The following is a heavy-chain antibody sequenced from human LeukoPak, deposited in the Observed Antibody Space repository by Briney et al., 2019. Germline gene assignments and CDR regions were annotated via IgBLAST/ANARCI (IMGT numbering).Heavy chain of an antibody. CDR1: GYSFVGYW. D-gene: IGHD3-22*01. CDR3: ARLRDYDSTGYSIDY. Sequence: GESLKISCKGSGYSFVGYWVGWVRQMPGKGLGFMGIIYPGDSETRYSPSFQGLVTISVDKSISTAYLHWSSLKASDTAMYYCARLRDYDSTGYSIDYWGQGTLVTVSS. CDR2: IYPGDSET. J-gene: IGHJ4*02. V-gene: IGHV5-51*01.